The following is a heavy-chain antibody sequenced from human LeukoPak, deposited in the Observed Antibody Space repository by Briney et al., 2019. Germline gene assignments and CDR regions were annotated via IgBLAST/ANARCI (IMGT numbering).Heavy chain of an antibody. CDR2: FDPEDGET. CDR1: GYTLTELS. J-gene: IGHJ5*02. CDR3: ATVMVVPAAMDWFDP. D-gene: IGHD2-2*01. V-gene: IGHV1-24*01. Sequence: GASVKVSCKVSGYTLTELSMHWVRQAPGKGLEWMGGFDPEDGETIYAQKFQGRVTMTEDTSTDTAYMELSSPRSEDTAVYYCATVMVVPAAMDWFDPWGQGTLVTVSS.